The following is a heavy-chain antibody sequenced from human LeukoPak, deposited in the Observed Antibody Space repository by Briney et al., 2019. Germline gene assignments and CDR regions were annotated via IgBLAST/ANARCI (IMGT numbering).Heavy chain of an antibody. CDR2: IYYSGST. D-gene: IGHD3-3*01. V-gene: IGHV4-39*01. J-gene: IGHJ4*02. CDR1: GGSISSSSYY. CDR3: ARLFWKGYFDY. Sequence: PSETLSLTCTVSGGSISSSSYYWGWIRQPPGKGLEWIGSIYYSGSTYYNPSLKSRVTISVDTSKNQFSLKLSSVTAADTAVHYCARLFWKGYFDYWGQGTLVTVSS.